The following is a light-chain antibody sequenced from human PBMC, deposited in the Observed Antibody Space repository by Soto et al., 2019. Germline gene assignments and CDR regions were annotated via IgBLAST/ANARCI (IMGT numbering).Light chain of an antibody. CDR1: SSDVGGYNS. J-gene: IGLJ1*01. CDR2: EVS. Sequence: QSALTQPPSASGSPGQSVSISCTGTSSDVGGYNSVSWYQQHPGKAPKLMIYEVSKRPSGVPDRFSGSKSGNTASLTVSGLPAEDEADYYCSSYAGSNTPYVFGTGTKVTVL. CDR3: SSYAGSNTPYV. V-gene: IGLV2-8*01.